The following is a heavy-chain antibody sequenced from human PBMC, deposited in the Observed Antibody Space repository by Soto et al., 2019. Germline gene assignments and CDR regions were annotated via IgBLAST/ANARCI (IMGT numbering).Heavy chain of an antibody. CDR3: ARGDGQWLTARPFDP. V-gene: IGHV3-33*01. CDR1: GFTFSSYG. Sequence: GGSLRLSCAASGFTFSSYGMHWVRQAPGKGLEWVAVIWYDGSNKYYADSVKGRFTISRDNSKNTLYLQMNSLRAEDTAVYYCARGDGQWLTARPFDPWGQGTLVTVSS. D-gene: IGHD6-19*01. CDR2: IWYDGSNK. J-gene: IGHJ5*02.